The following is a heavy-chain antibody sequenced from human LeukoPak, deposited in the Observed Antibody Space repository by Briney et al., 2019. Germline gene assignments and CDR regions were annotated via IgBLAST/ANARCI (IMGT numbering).Heavy chain of an antibody. J-gene: IGHJ4*02. D-gene: IGHD6-13*01. V-gene: IGHV1-46*02. CDR2: IKHSGGST. CDR3: ARDFSWSVDY. Sequence: ASVKVSCTASGDILNSYHIHWVRQAPGQGLEWMGIIKHSGGSTTYAQKFQGRLTMTRDTSTGTVNMELSSLTSEDTALYYCARDFSWSVDYWGQGALVTLSS. CDR1: GDILNSYH.